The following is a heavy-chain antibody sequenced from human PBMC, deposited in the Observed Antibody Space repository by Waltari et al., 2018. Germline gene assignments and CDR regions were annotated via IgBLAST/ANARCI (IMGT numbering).Heavy chain of an antibody. CDR2: TSPYHGNA. Sequence: QVQLVQSGPEMMKPGASVRVSCKASGYTFTNFGINWVRQAPGQGLEWLGWTSPYHGNAEYNHKSHDRVTMSTDTSTKTAYLELRSLRSDDTAVYFCARGGGPRTIVALTFDLWGQGTLVTVSS. CDR1: GYTFTNFG. D-gene: IGHD5-12*01. CDR3: ARGGGPRTIVALTFDL. J-gene: IGHJ5*02. V-gene: IGHV1-18*01.